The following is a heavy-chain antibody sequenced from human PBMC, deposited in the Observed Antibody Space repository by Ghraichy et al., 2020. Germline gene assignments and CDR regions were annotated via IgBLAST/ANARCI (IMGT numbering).Heavy chain of an antibody. Sequence: SETLSLTCTVSGGSISNEHWNWVRQPPGKGLEWIAYLFNDGSTSYNPSLKNRVTISLDRSQNQLSLRLTSVTAADTAVYFCARSLSGSDSGDYWGQGTLVTVSS. CDR1: GGSISNEH. D-gene: IGHD2-21*01. CDR3: ARSLSGSDSGDY. V-gene: IGHV4-59*01. J-gene: IGHJ4*02. CDR2: LFNDGST.